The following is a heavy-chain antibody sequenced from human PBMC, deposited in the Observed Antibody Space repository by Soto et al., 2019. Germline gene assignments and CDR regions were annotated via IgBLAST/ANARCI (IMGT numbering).Heavy chain of an antibody. CDR1: GYSFTTYR. D-gene: IGHD5-12*01. J-gene: IGHJ6*02. CDR3: AIRRRTDHSCYGSYMYYYYGVYV. V-gene: IGHV5-10-1*01. Sequence: GEALKISGKGSGYSFTTYRFNWVRQMPGKGLEWVGRIDPNDSYTSYSPSFQGHVTISADKSIKTAYLQWSSLKASDTAMYYCAIRRRTDHSCYGSYMYYYYGVYVLAQRTTVPVS. CDR2: IDPNDSYT.